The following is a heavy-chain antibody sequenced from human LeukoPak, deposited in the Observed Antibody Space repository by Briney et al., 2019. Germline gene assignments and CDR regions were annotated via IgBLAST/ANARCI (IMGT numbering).Heavy chain of an antibody. D-gene: IGHD4-17*01. V-gene: IGHV3-64D*06. CDR1: EFTFSSYA. CDR3: VKGTTGYFDY. Sequence: GGSLRLSCSASEFTFSSYAMHWVRQAPGKGLEYVSAISSNGGSTYYADSVKGRFTISRDNSKNTLYLQMSSLRAEDTAVYYCVKGTTGYFDYWGQGTLVTVSS. CDR2: ISSNGGST. J-gene: IGHJ4*02.